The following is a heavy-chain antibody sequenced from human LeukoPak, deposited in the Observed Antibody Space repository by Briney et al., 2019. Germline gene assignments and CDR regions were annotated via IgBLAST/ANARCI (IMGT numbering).Heavy chain of an antibody. CDR1: GYTFTSYA. V-gene: IGHV1-3*01. Sequence: ASVKVSCKASGYTFTSYAMHWVRQAPGQRLEWMGWINAGNGNTKYSQKFQGRVTITRDTSASTAYMELSSLRSEDTAVYYCARGLITIFGEDYYMDVWGKGTTVTVSS. CDR2: INAGNGNT. J-gene: IGHJ6*03. D-gene: IGHD3-3*01. CDR3: ARGLITIFGEDYYMDV.